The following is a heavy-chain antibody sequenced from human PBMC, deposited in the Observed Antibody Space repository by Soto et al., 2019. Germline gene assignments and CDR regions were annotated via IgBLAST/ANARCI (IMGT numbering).Heavy chain of an antibody. CDR2: INPNSGGT. V-gene: IGHV1-2*02. D-gene: IGHD4-17*01. Sequence: QVQLVQSGAEVKKPGASVKVSCKASGYTFTGYYMHWVRQAPGHGLEWMGWINPNSGGTNYAEKFQGRVTMTSDTSTSTAYMELSRLRSDDTAVYYCARVYSLYGDLGMDVWGQGTTVTVSS. CDR1: GYTFTGYY. CDR3: ARVYSLYGDLGMDV. J-gene: IGHJ6*02.